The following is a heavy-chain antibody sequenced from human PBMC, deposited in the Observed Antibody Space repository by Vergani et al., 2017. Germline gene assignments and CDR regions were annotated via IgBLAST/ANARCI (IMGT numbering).Heavy chain of an antibody. CDR3: ARNPYCCGDCYSDAFDI. CDR1: GGSISSYY. J-gene: IGHJ3*02. CDR2: IYYSGST. Sequence: QVQLQESGPGLVKPSETLSLTCTVSGGSISSYYWSWIRPPPGKGLEWIGYIYYSGSTNYNPSLKSRVTISVDTSKNQFSLKLSSVTAADTAVYYCARNPYCCGDCYSDAFDIWGQGTMVTVSS. V-gene: IGHV4-59*01. D-gene: IGHD2-21*02.